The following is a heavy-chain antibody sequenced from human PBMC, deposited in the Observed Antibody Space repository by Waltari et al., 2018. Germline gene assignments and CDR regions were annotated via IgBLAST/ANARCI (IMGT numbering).Heavy chain of an antibody. V-gene: IGHV3-74*03. CDR3: TRNPGY. CDR2: MKTDGTAI. J-gene: IGHJ4*02. Sequence: EVQLVNSGGGLVQPGGSLRLSCAASDFFTDYWLDWVRQAPGNGLVWVSRMKTDGTAITYADSVKCRFTISRDSAKNTYYLQMNSLRAEDTAVYYCTRNPGYWGQGTLVTVSS. CDR1: DFFTDYW.